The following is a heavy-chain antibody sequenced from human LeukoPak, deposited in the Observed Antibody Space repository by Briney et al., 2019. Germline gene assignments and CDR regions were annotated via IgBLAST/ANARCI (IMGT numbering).Heavy chain of an antibody. CDR1: GGSISSYY. CDR3: AGASSSWVWDY. J-gene: IGHJ4*02. Sequence: SETLSLTCTVSGGSISSYYWSWIRQPPGKGLEWIGYIYYSGGTNYSPSLKSRVTISVDTSKNQFSLKLGSVTAADTAVYYCAGASSSWVWDYWGQGTLVTVSS. D-gene: IGHD6-13*01. V-gene: IGHV4-59*01. CDR2: IYYSGGT.